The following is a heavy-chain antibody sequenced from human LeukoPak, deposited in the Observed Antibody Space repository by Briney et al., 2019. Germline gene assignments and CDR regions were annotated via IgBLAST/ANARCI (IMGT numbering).Heavy chain of an antibody. D-gene: IGHD3-10*01. CDR1: GFTFGDYA. CDR3: TRDGSGSYYGYFDY. CDR2: IRSEAYGGTT. V-gene: IGHV3-49*04. J-gene: IGHJ4*02. Sequence: GGSLRLSCTASGFTFGDYAMSWVRQAPGKGLEWVGFIRSEAYGGTTEYAASVKGRFTISRDDSKSIAYLQMNSLKTEDTAVYYCTRDGSGSYYGYFDYWGQGTLVTVSS.